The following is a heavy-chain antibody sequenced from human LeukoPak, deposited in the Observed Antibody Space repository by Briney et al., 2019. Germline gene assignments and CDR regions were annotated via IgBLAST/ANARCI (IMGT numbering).Heavy chain of an antibody. J-gene: IGHJ6*02. CDR3: ARGADIVATITGSYYYYYGMDV. CDR1: GYTFTGYY. CDR2: INPNSGGT. V-gene: IGHV1-2*02. Sequence: ASVKVSCKASGYTFTGYYMHWVRQAPGQGLEWMGWINPNSGGTNFAQKFQGRVTMTRDTSISTAYMELSRLRSDDTAVYYCARGADIVATITGSYYYYYGMDVWGQGTTVTVSS. D-gene: IGHD5-12*01.